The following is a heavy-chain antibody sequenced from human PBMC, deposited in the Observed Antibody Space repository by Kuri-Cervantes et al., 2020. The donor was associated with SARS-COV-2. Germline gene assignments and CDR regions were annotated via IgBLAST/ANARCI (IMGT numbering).Heavy chain of an antibody. J-gene: IGHJ6*03. CDR2: ISYDGSNK. CDR3: ARDSRYYDFWCGYGSTPHYYYYYYMGV. CDR1: GYTFTGYY. D-gene: IGHD3-3*01. V-gene: IGHV3-30-3*01. Sequence: SCKASGYTFTGYYMHWVRQAPGKGLEGGAVISYDGSNKYYADSVKGRFTIYRDNSKNTLYLQMNSLRAEDTAVYYCARDSRYYDFWCGYGSTPHYYYYYYMGVWGKGTTVTVSS.